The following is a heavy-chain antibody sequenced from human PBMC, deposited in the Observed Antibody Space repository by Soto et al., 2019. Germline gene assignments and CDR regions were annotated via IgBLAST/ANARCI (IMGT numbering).Heavy chain of an antibody. CDR3: ARDSRETMVRGVITSYYYYYGMEV. CDR2: ISAYNGNT. D-gene: IGHD3-10*01. J-gene: IGHJ6*01. CDR1: GYTFTSYG. V-gene: IGHV1-18*01. Sequence: RASVKVSCKASGYTFTSYGISWVRQAPGQGLEWMGWISAYNGNTNYAQKLQDRVTMTTDTSTSTAYMELRSLRSDDTAVYYCARDSRETMVRGVITSYYYYYGMEVWGQGTTVSVSS.